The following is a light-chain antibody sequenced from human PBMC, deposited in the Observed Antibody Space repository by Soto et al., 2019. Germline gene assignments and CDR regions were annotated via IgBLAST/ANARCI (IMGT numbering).Light chain of an antibody. J-gene: IGKJ2*01. V-gene: IGKV1-39*01. CDR1: QNIRSY. Sequence: DIQMTQSPSSLSASVGDRVTITCRASQNIRSYLNWYQLKSGKAPKLLIYAASSFQSGVPSRFSGSGSGTDFTLVISGLQPEDFVTYYCQQTYTAPYTFGQGTQLEIK. CDR3: QQTYTAPYT. CDR2: AAS.